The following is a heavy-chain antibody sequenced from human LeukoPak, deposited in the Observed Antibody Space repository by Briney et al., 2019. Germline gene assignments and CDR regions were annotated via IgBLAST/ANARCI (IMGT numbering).Heavy chain of an antibody. V-gene: IGHV3-30*03. D-gene: IGHD6-13*01. Sequence: GGSLRLSCAASGFTFNTYGMHWVRQAPGKGLEWVAVISYDGSNKYYADSVKGRFTISRDNSKNTLYLQMNSLRAEDTAVYYCARESIAAAGNNWFDPWGQGTLVTVSS. CDR1: GFTFNTYG. J-gene: IGHJ5*02. CDR2: ISYDGSNK. CDR3: ARESIAAAGNNWFDP.